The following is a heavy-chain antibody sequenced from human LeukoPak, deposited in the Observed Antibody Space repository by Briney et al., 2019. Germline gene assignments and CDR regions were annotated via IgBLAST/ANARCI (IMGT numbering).Heavy chain of an antibody. CDR1: GFTFSSYA. J-gene: IGHJ4*02. Sequence: GGSLRLSCAASGFTFSSYAMHWVRPAPGKGLEWVAVISYDGSNKYYADSVKGRFTISRDNSKNTLYLQMNSLRAEDTAVYYCARDYGGSSPFDYWGQGTLVTVSS. CDR3: ARDYGGSSPFDY. V-gene: IGHV3-30*04. CDR2: ISYDGSNK. D-gene: IGHD4-23*01.